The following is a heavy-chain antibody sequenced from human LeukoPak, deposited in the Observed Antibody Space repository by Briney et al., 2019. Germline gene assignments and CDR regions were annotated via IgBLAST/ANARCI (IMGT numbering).Heavy chain of an antibody. CDR2: IKQDGSEI. V-gene: IGHV3-7*01. CDR3: ARDLGSYRHLFDY. Sequence: GGSLRLSCVVSGFTFSSYWMSWVRQAPGKGLEWVASIKQDGSEIYYVDSVKGRFTISRDNAKNSLYLQMNSLRADDTAVYKCARDLGSYRHLFDYWGQGTLVTVSP. J-gene: IGHJ4*02. CDR1: GFTFSSYW. D-gene: IGHD3-10*01.